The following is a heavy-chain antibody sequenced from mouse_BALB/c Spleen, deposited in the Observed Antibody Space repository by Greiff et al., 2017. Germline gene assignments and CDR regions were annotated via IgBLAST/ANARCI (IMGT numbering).Heavy chain of an antibody. V-gene: IGHV3-2*02. J-gene: IGHJ4*01. Sequence: DVQLQESGPGLVKPSQSLSLTCTVTGYSITSDYAWNWIRQFPGNKLEWMGYISYSGSTSYNPSLKSRISITRDTSKNQFFLQLNSVTTEDTATYYCARSYYYGSRDAMDYWGQGTSVTVSS. CDR1: GYSITSDYA. D-gene: IGHD1-1*01. CDR2: ISYSGST. CDR3: ARSYYYGSRDAMDY.